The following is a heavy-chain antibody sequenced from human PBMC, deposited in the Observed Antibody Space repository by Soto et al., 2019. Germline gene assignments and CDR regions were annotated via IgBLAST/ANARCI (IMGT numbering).Heavy chain of an antibody. V-gene: IGHV4-59*08. D-gene: IGHD1-26*01. Sequence: QVQLQESGPGLVKPSETLSLTCTVSGGSISSYYWSWIRQPPGKGLEWIGYIYYCGSTNYNPSLKRLVTISVDTSKNQFSLKLSSVTAADTAVYYCARRWGAAVDYRGQGTLVTVSS. CDR1: GGSISSYY. J-gene: IGHJ4*02. CDR2: IYYCGST. CDR3: ARRWGAAVDY.